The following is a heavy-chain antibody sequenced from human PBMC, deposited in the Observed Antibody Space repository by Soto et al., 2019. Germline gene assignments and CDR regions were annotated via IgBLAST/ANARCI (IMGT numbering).Heavy chain of an antibody. CDR2: INDRGSI. Sequence: QVQLQQWGAGPLRPLETLSLTCGVSGGSFSGHYWAWIRQSPGKGLEWIGEINDRGSINYNPSLKSRFSIAVDASKNRYALALRSVTAADTAVYYCARESHDILTGPPWVWYFDLLGGGTLVTVSS. D-gene: IGHD3-9*01. V-gene: IGHV4-34*01. CDR3: ARESHDILTGPPWVWYFDL. CDR1: GGSFSGHY. J-gene: IGHJ2*01.